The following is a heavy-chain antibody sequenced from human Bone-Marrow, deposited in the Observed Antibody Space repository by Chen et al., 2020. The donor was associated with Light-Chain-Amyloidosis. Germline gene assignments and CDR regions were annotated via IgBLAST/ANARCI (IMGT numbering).Heavy chain of an antibody. D-gene: IGHD2-21*01. CDR1: GYTFPNYW. Sequence: LXISCKGSGYTFPNYWIGWVRQMPGKGLEWMGVIYPDDSDARYSPSFEGXVTXSXXKXXXXXXXXXXXXXXXXXXMYYCARRRDGYNFDYWGQGTLVTVSS. CDR2: IYPDDSDA. CDR3: ARRRDGYNFDY. V-gene: IGHV5-51*01. J-gene: IGHJ4*02.